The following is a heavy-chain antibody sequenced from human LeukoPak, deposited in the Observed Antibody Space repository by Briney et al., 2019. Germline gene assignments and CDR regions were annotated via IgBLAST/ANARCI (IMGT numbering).Heavy chain of an antibody. Sequence: SQTLSLTCTFSGCILSRGSYYWRWLRQPAGTGLECIGRIYTSGSTNYNPSLKSRVTISVDTSKNQFSLKLSSVTAADTAVYYCATTTGVYYYGMDVWGQGTTVTVSS. J-gene: IGHJ6*02. CDR2: IYTSGST. V-gene: IGHV4-61*02. D-gene: IGHD1-1*01. CDR3: ATTTGVYYYGMDV. CDR1: GCILSRGSYY.